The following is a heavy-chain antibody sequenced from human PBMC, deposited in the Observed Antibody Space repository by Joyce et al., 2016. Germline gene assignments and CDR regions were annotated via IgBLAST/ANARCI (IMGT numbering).Heavy chain of an antibody. D-gene: IGHD5-18*01. CDR2: IHSSGSN. CDR3: ARHTALGAGAYYDS. Sequence: QVQLQESGPGLVKPSETLSLTCAVSGGSISGYYWSWIRQAPGKGLEWVAYIHSSGSNNYDPALRGRVSISVDTFTNEFSLTLKYVTAADTAVYFCARHTALGAGAYYDSWGQGTMVTVSS. J-gene: IGHJ4*02. V-gene: IGHV4-59*03. CDR1: GGSISGYY.